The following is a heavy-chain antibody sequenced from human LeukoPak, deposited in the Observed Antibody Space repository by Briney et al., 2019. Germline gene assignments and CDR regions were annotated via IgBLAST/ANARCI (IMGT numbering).Heavy chain of an antibody. CDR2: ITSSGAYT. V-gene: IGHV3-23*01. D-gene: IGHD5-12*01. CDR3: VRDEDLYSMTWDVFDY. CDR1: GVTFTSYA. Sequence: PGGSLRLSCAASGVTFTSYAMSWVRQAPGKGREWVSAITSSGAYTFYADSVKGRLTISRDNSKNTLYLQMNSLRAEDTAIYYCVRDEDLYSMTWDVFDYWGQGTLVTVSS. J-gene: IGHJ4*02.